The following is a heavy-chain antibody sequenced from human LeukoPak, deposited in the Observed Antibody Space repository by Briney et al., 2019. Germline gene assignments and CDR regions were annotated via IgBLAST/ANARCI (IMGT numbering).Heavy chain of an antibody. V-gene: IGHV3-30-3*01. Sequence: PGGSLRLSCAASGFTFSSYAMHWVRQAPGKGLEWVAVISYDGSNKYYADSVKGRFTISRDNSKNTLYLQMNSLRAEDTAVYYCARATNYDLWSAYYHHMDVWGKGTTVTVSS. CDR3: ARATNYDLWSAYYHHMDV. D-gene: IGHD3-3*01. CDR2: ISYDGSNK. CDR1: GFTFSSYA. J-gene: IGHJ6*04.